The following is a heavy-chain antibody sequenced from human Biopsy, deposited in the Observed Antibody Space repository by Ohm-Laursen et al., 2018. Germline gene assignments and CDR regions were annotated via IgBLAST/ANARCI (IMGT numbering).Heavy chain of an antibody. J-gene: IGHJ1*01. CDR3: ATKLTGYFHH. V-gene: IGHV1-69*06. Sequence: SSVKVSCKAPGGTFSNYGVNWVRQAPGQGLEWLGGNIPILGTGNYAQKFQDRVTVAADTSTSTATMELRSLRSGDTAVYYCATKLTGYFHHWSQGTLVIVSS. CDR1: GGTFSNYG. CDR2: NIPILGTG. D-gene: IGHD3-9*01.